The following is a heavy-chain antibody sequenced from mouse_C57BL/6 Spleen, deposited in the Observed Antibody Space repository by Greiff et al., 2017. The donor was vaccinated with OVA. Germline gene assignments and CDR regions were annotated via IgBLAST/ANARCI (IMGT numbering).Heavy chain of an antibody. CDR3: ARKSYYGSSYYAMDY. Sequence: LQESGAELVRPGPSVKVSCKASGYAFTNYLIEWVKQRPGQGLEWIGVINPGSGGTNYNEKFKGKATLTADKSSSTAYMQLSSLTSEDSAVYFCARKSYYGSSYYAMDYWGQGTSVTVSS. CDR2: INPGSGGT. V-gene: IGHV1-54*01. J-gene: IGHJ4*01. D-gene: IGHD1-1*01. CDR1: GYAFTNYL.